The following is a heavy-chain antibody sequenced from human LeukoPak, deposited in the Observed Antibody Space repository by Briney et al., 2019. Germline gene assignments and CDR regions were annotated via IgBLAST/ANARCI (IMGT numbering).Heavy chain of an antibody. CDR1: GFTFSSYA. CDR3: AKDEVGVVPAAVYDY. V-gene: IGHV3-23*01. Sequence: GGSLRLSCAASGFTFSSYAMSWARQAPGKGLEWVSAISGSGGSTYYADSVKGRFTISRDNSKNTLYLQMNSLRAEDTAVYYCAKDEVGVVPAAVYDYWGQGTLVTVSS. CDR2: ISGSGGST. D-gene: IGHD2-2*01. J-gene: IGHJ4*02.